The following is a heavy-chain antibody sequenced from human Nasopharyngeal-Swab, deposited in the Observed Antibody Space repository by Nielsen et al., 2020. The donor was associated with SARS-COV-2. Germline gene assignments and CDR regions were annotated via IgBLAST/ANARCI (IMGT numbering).Heavy chain of an antibody. V-gene: IGHV3-33*01. J-gene: IGHJ5*02. CDR3: ARDPGAFAEAVAWFDP. CDR1: GFRFPTHG. Sequence: GSLELPCEASGFRFPTHGMHLVPQAPGKRPEWVALIWFDGSNKYFADSVKGRLTISRDNSKNTVYLLMSSLRAEDTAVYYCARDPGAFAEAVAWFDPWGQGTLVTVSS. CDR2: IWFDGSNK. D-gene: IGHD6-19*01.